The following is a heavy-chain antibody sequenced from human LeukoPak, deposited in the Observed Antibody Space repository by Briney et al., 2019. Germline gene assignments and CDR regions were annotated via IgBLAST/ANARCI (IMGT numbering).Heavy chain of an antibody. D-gene: IGHD2-2*01. CDR3: ARLLGYCSSTSCPGWFDP. J-gene: IGHJ5*02. CDR2: ISSSSSYI. Sequence: GGSLRLSCAASGFTFSSYSMNWVRQAPGKGLEWVSSISSSSSYIYYADSVKGRFTISRDNAKNSLYLQMNSLRAEDTAVYYCARLLGYCSSTSCPGWFDPWGQGTLVTVSS. CDR1: GFTFSSYS. V-gene: IGHV3-21*01.